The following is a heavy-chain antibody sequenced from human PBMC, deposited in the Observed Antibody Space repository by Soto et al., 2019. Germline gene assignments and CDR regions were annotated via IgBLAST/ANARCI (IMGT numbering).Heavy chain of an antibody. Sequence: DVHLVESGGDMVQPGESLRLSCVVSGFTFSTYWMHWVRQVPGQSPFWVSRISGDGVVTTYADSVRGRFTISRDNAKNTLYLQMDNLRAEETAIYYCTRGPRADSAGTAAHWGQGTPVTVSP. V-gene: IGHV3-74*01. CDR2: ISGDGVVT. CDR3: TRGPRADSAGTAAH. D-gene: IGHD6-13*01. CDR1: GFTFSTYW. J-gene: IGHJ4*02.